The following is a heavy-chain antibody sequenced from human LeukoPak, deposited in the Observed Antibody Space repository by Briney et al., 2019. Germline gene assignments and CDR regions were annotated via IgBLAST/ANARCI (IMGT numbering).Heavy chain of an antibody. CDR1: GYTFTGYY. CDR2: INPNSGGT. D-gene: IGHD6-13*01. J-gene: IGHJ4*02. V-gene: IGHV1-2*06. CDR3: ARDGSSSWYGSDY. Sequence: ASVKVSCKASGYTFTGYYMHWVRQAPGQGLEWMGRINPNSGGTNYAQKFQGRVTMTRDTSISTAYMELSGLRSDDTAVYYCARDGSSSWYGSDYWGQGTLVTVSS.